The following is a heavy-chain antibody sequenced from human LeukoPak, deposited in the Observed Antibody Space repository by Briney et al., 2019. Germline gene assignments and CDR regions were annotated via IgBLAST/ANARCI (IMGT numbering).Heavy chain of an antibody. CDR2: INHSGST. CDR3: ARGRRAYWYFDL. CDR1: GGSFSGYY. D-gene: IGHD1-26*01. V-gene: IGHV4-34*01. Sequence: SETLSLTCAVYGGSFSGYYWSWIHQPPGKGLAWIGEINHSGSTNYNPSLKSRVTISVDTSKNQFSLKLSSVTAADTAVYYCARGRRAYWYFDLWGRGTLVTVSS. J-gene: IGHJ2*01.